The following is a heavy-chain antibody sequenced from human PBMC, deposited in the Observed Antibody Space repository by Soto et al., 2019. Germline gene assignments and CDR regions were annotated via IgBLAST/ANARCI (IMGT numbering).Heavy chain of an antibody. V-gene: IGHV3-48*02. D-gene: IGHD3-9*01. CDR2: ISSSSSTI. Sequence: GGSLRLSCAASGFTFSSYSMNWVRQAPGKGLEWVSYISSSSSTIYYADSVKGRFTISRDNAKNSLYLQMNSLRDEDAAVYYCARDGPYYDILTGYPTAEYFQHWVQGTLVTVSS. CDR3: ARDGPYYDILTGYPTAEYFQH. J-gene: IGHJ1*01. CDR1: GFTFSSYS.